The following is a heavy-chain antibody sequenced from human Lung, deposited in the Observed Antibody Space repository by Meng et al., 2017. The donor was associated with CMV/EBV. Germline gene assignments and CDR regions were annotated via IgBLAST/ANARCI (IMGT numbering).Heavy chain of an antibody. CDR3: ARLYGAIH. CDR2: IYSSGNT. J-gene: IGHJ1*01. Sequence: SETLSLTCTVSGDSLRTSSYYWGWIRQAPGKGPEWIGSIYSSGNTYFKPSLKSRVSLSIETSKNQFSLRLSSVTAADTGVYYCARLYGAIHLGHGVQVAVSS. D-gene: IGHD3-10*01. CDR1: GDSLRTSSYY. V-gene: IGHV4-39*01.